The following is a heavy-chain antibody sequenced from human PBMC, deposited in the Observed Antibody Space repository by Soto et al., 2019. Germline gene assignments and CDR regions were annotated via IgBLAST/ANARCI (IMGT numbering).Heavy chain of an antibody. CDR1: GGTFSSYA. V-gene: IGHV1-69*01. D-gene: IGHD2-15*01. CDR2: IIPIFGTA. CDR3: ARDKGSLVVVVAAPYYYYGMDV. Sequence: QVQLVQSGAEVKKPGSSVKVSCKASGGTFSSYAISWVRQAPGQGLEWMGGIIPIFGTANYAQKFQGRVTITADESTSTAYMELSSPRSEDTAVYYCARDKGSLVVVVAAPYYYYGMDVWGQGTTVTVSS. J-gene: IGHJ6*02.